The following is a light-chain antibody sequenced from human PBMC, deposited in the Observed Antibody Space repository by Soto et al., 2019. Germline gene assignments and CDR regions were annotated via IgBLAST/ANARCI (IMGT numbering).Light chain of an antibody. Sequence: EIVLTQSPGSLSLSPGENVTLSCRSSQSVSSSYLAWYQQKPGQAPRLLIYGASSRATGIPDRFSGSGSGTDFTLTISRLEPEDFAVYNCQQYGSSLPLTFGGGTKVDIK. CDR3: QQYGSSLPLT. CDR1: QSVSSSY. V-gene: IGKV3-20*01. J-gene: IGKJ4*01. CDR2: GAS.